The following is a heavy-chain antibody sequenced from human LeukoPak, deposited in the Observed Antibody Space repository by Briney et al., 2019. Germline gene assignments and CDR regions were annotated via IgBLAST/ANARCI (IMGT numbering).Heavy chain of an antibody. CDR1: EFTFSSYS. D-gene: IGHD3-22*01. Sequence: PGGSLRLSCAASEFTFSSYSMSWVRQAPGKGLEWVSYISSTASSIYYADSVKGRFTISRDNAKNSLYLQMNSLRAEDTAVYYCAREGPTYYYDSSGYWDYWGQGTLVTVSS. V-gene: IGHV3-21*05. CDR2: ISSTASSI. J-gene: IGHJ4*02. CDR3: AREGPTYYYDSSGYWDY.